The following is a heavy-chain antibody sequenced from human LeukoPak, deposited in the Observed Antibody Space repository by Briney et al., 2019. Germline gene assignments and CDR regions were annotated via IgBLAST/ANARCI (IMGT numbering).Heavy chain of an antibody. CDR3: AKDLVTGTTD. Sequence: GGSLRLSCAASGFTFSSYAMSWVRQAPGKGLEWVSAISGGGDVTYHAVSVKGRFTISRDNSKNTLYVQMNSLRAEDTAVYYCAKDLVTGTTDWGQGTLVTVSS. CDR2: ISGGGDVT. D-gene: IGHD1-7*01. CDR1: GFTFSSYA. V-gene: IGHV3-23*01. J-gene: IGHJ4*02.